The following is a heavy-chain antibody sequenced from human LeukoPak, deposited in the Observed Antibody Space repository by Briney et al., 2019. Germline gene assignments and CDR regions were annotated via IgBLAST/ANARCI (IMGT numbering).Heavy chain of an antibody. CDR3: ASGRDGYNLDY. V-gene: IGHV1-69*13. D-gene: IGHD5-24*01. Sequence: SVKVSCKASGGTFSSYAISWVRQAPGQGLEWMGGIIPIFGTANYAQKFQGRVTITADESTSTAYMELSNLRSEDTAVYYCASGRDGYNLDYWGQGTLVTVSS. CDR2: IIPIFGTA. J-gene: IGHJ4*02. CDR1: GGTFSSYA.